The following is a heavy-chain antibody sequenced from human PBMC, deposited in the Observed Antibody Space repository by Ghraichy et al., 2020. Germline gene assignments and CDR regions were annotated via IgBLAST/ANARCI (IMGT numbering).Heavy chain of an antibody. CDR1: GFTFRTSW. J-gene: IGHJ2*01. Sequence: GGSLRLSCAASGFTFRTSWMTWVRQAPGKGLEWVGNIKYDGSEKNYVDSVKGRLTISRDNAEHSLYLQMNSLRVEDTAVYYCARDQRYFDIWGRGTLVTVSS. CDR3: ARDQRYFDI. D-gene: IGHD2-2*01. V-gene: IGHV3-7*01. CDR2: IKYDGSEK.